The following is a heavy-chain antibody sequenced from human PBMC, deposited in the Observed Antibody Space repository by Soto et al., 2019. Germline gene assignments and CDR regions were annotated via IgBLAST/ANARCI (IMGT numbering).Heavy chain of an antibody. D-gene: IGHD3-22*01. V-gene: IGHV3-66*01. CDR2: IYSGGST. J-gene: IGHJ4*01. Sequence: GGWRRLSGAAGGWSVSGNYMPWVRQAPAKGLEWVSVIYSGGSTYYADSVKGRFTLSRDNSQNTLYLQITPLRAEDTAVYYCARSYDSSGFYYDYWGHGT. CDR3: ARSYDSSGFYYDY. CDR1: GWSVSGNY.